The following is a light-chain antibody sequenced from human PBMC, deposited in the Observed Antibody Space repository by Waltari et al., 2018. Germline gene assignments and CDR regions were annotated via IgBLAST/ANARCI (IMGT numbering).Light chain of an antibody. CDR1: QSLLRSNGKNY. CDR3: MQQLQTPRS. Sequence: DIVMTQSPLSLPVTPGDWASFSCRSSQSLLRSNGKNYLDWYVLKPGQSPQLLICMGSNRASGVPDRFSGSGSGTDFTLEISRVEPEDVGIYYCMQQLQTPRSFGPGTKVEIK. CDR2: MGS. V-gene: IGKV2-28*01. J-gene: IGKJ3*01.